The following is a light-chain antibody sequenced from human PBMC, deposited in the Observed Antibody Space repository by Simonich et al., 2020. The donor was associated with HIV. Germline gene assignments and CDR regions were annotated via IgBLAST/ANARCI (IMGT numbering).Light chain of an antibody. CDR2: LGS. J-gene: IGKJ4*01. CDR1: QSLLHSNVYTY. Sequence: DIVMTQSPLSLPVTPGEPASISCRSSQSLLHSNVYTYLDWYLQKPGQSPQILVYLGSNRASGVPDRFSGGGSGTDFILKSSRVEAEDVGVYYCMQVLQTPLTFGGGTKVEIK. V-gene: IGKV2-28*01. CDR3: MQVLQTPLT.